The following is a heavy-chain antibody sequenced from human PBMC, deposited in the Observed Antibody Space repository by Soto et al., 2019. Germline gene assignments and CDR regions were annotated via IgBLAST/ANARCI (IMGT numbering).Heavy chain of an antibody. CDR3: AKNTMVRGVKNYYYGMNV. CDR1: GFTFSSYG. CDR2: ISYDGSNK. Sequence: GGSLRLSCAASGFTFSSYGMHWVRQAPGKGLEWVAVISYDGSNKYYADSVKGRFTISRDNSKNTPYLQMNSLRAEDTAVYYCAKNTMVRGVKNYYYGMNVWGQGTMVTVSS. D-gene: IGHD3-10*01. V-gene: IGHV3-30*18. J-gene: IGHJ6*02.